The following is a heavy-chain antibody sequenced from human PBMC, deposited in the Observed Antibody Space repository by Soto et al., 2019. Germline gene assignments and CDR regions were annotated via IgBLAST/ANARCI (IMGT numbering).Heavy chain of an antibody. D-gene: IGHD3-16*02. CDR3: AKPTYDYIWGSYRSPFDY. Sequence: EVQLLESGGGLVQPGGSLRLSCAASGFTFSSYAMSWVRQAPGKGLEWVSAISGSGGSTYYADSVKGRFTICRDNSKNTLYLQMNSLRAEDTAVYYCAKPTYDYIWGSYRSPFDYWGQGTLVTVSS. CDR1: GFTFSSYA. V-gene: IGHV3-23*01. J-gene: IGHJ4*02. CDR2: ISGSGGST.